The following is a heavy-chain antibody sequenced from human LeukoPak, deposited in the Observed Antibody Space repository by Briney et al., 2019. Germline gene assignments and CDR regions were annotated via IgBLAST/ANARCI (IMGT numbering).Heavy chain of an antibody. CDR2: INWNGGST. Sequence: PGGSLRLSCAASGFTFDVYGMSWCRRAPGEGLAWVSCINWNGGSTGYADSVKGRFTISRDNAKNSLYLQMNSLRAEDTALYYCARVMGFWSGYSDTDVWGKGTTVTVSS. CDR3: ARVMGFWSGYSDTDV. D-gene: IGHD3-3*01. V-gene: IGHV3-20*04. CDR1: GFTFDVYG. J-gene: IGHJ6*03.